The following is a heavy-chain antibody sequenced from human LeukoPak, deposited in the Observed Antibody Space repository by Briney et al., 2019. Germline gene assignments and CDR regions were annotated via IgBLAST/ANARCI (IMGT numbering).Heavy chain of an antibody. CDR3: ARQESGTFFDQ. CDR1: GYSFTAYW. J-gene: IGHJ4*02. Sequence: GESLKISSKGSGYSFTAYWIGWVRQMPGKGLGWVGIIYPGDSDTRYSPSFQGQVTISADKSISTAYLQWSSLKASDTAMFYCARQESGTFFDQWGQGTLVTVSS. D-gene: IGHD3-3*01. CDR2: IYPGDSDT. V-gene: IGHV5-51*01.